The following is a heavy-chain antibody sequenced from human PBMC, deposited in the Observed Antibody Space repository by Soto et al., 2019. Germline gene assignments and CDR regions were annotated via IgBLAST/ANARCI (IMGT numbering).Heavy chain of an antibody. CDR1: GFTFSSYA. D-gene: IGHD3-10*01. CDR3: AKTPPGYGSGSTVVDY. V-gene: IGHV3-23*01. Sequence: EVQLLESGGGLVQPGGSLSLSCAASGFTFSSYAMSWVRQAPGKGLEWVSAISGSGGSTYYADSVKGRFTISRDNSKNTLYLQMNSLRAEDTAVYYCAKTPPGYGSGSTVVDYWGQGALVTVSS. CDR2: ISGSGGST. J-gene: IGHJ4*02.